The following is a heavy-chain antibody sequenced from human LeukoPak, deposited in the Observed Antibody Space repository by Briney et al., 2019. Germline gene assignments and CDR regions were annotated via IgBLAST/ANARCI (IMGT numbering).Heavy chain of an antibody. CDR2: IRYDGSNK. CDR1: GFTFSTYD. D-gene: IGHD6-13*01. Sequence: PGGSLRLSCAASGFTFSTYDMHWVRQAPGKGLEWVAFIRYDGSNKYYADSVKGRFTISRDNSKNTLYLQMNSLRAEDTAVYYCAKGGGTAYSSSWYEVIGYWGQGTLVTVSS. V-gene: IGHV3-30*02. CDR3: AKGGGTAYSSSWYEVIGY. J-gene: IGHJ4*02.